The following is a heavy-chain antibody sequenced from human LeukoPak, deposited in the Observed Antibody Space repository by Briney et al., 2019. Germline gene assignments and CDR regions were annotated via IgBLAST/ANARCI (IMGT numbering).Heavy chain of an antibody. CDR1: GFTFSDYY. V-gene: IGHV3-11*04. Sequence: GGSLRLSCAASGFTFSDYYMSWIRQAPGKGLEWILYISNSGSVSYYADSVKGRFTISRDNAKNSLYLQMNSLRAEDTAVYYCAKSSSSYYDTSGYLDYWGQGTLVTVSS. CDR3: AKSSSSYYDTSGYLDY. D-gene: IGHD3-22*01. CDR2: ISNSGSVS. J-gene: IGHJ4*02.